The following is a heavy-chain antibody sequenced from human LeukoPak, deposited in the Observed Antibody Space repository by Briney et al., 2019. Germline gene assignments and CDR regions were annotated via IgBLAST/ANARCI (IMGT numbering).Heavy chain of an antibody. D-gene: IGHD1-26*01. Sequence: GASVKVSCKASGYTFANYYMHRVRQAPGQGLEWMGMIDPSGGRTTYAQKFQGRVTMTRDTSTSTLYMELSSLRSEDTAVYYCARQGSYSKAIGMGYWGQGTLVTVSS. CDR3: ARQGSYSKAIGMGY. CDR2: IDPSGGRT. V-gene: IGHV1-46*01. J-gene: IGHJ4*02. CDR1: GYTFANYY.